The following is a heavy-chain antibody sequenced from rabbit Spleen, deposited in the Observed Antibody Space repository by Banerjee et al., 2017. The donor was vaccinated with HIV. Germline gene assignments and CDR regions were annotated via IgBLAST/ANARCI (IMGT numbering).Heavy chain of an antibody. CDR2: ISDRSGRT. D-gene: IGHD1-1*01. V-gene: IGHV1S40*01. CDR1: GFSYSSNYY. J-gene: IGHJ4*01. Sequence: QSLEESGGDLVKPGASLTLTCKASGFSYSSNYYMCWVRQAPGKGLEWIACISDRSGRTDYASWAKGRFTISKTSSTTVTLQMTSLTAADTATYFCARDLVAVIGWNFSLWGPGTLVTVS. CDR3: ARDLVAVIGWNFSL.